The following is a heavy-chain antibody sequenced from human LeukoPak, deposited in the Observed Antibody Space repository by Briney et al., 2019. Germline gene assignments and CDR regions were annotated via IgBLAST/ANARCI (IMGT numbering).Heavy chain of an antibody. CDR1: GLTVSSYG. Sequence: GGSLRLSCGASGLTVSSYGMSWVRQAPGKGLEWVSTIIGSAVNTYYADSVKGRFTISRDDSKSTVYLQMNSLRAGDTAVYSCAKYTSGTSYRGLDQWGQGTLVTVSS. CDR2: IIGSAVNT. V-gene: IGHV3-23*01. J-gene: IGHJ4*02. D-gene: IGHD3-10*01. CDR3: AKYTSGTSYRGLDQ.